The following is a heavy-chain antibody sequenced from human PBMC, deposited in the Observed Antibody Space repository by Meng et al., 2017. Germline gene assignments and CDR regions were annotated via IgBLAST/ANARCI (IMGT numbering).Heavy chain of an antibody. Sequence: GSLKISCAASGFTFSSYAMSWVRQAPGKGLEWVSAISGSGGSTYYADSVKGRFTISRDNSKNTLYLQMNSLRAEDTAVYYCAKFGITMVRFPHDAFDIWGQGTMVTVSS. D-gene: IGHD3-10*01. V-gene: IGHV3-23*01. CDR1: GFTFSSYA. CDR3: AKFGITMVRFPHDAFDI. CDR2: ISGSGGST. J-gene: IGHJ3*02.